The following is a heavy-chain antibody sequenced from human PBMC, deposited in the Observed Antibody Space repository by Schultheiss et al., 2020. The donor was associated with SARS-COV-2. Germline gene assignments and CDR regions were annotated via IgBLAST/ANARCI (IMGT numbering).Heavy chain of an antibody. J-gene: IGHJ6*03. CDR3: ARHPNSGYDPYDYYYMDV. V-gene: IGHV4-59*08. CDR2: IYFSGRT. CDR1: GGSIDTFY. D-gene: IGHD5-12*01. Sequence: SETLSLTCTISGGSIDTFYWAWIRQSPGKGLEWIGSIYFSGRTIYNPSFKSRVTISIGPSNTQFSLLVTSVTAADTAMYYCARHPNSGYDPYDYYYMDVWDKGTAVTV.